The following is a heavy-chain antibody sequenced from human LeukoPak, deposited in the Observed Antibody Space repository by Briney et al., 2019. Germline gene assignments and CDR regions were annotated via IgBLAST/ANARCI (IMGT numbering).Heavy chain of an antibody. D-gene: IGHD2-21*02. CDR2: LWYDGSNK. J-gene: IGHJ4*02. Sequence: PGGSLRLSCAASGFTFSSYGMHWVRQAPGKGLEWVAVLWYDGSNKYYADSVKGRFTISRDNSKNTLYPQMNSLRAEDTAVYYCAGDYCGGDCYCDYWGQGTLVTVSS. CDR1: GFTFSSYG. V-gene: IGHV3-33*01. CDR3: AGDYCGGDCYCDY.